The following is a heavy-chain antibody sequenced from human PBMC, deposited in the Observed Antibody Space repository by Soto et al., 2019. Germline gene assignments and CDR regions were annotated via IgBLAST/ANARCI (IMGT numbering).Heavy chain of an antibody. D-gene: IGHD5-12*01. CDR2: IYYSGST. J-gene: IGHJ5*02. CDR1: GGSISSYY. CDR3: ARAAQVATTKTNWFDP. V-gene: IGHV4-59*01. Sequence: SETLSLTCTVSGGSISSYYWSWIRQPPGKGLEWIGYIYYSGSTNYNPSLKSRVTISVDTSKNQFSLKLSSVTAADTAVYYCARAAQVATTKTNWFDPWGQGTLVTVSS.